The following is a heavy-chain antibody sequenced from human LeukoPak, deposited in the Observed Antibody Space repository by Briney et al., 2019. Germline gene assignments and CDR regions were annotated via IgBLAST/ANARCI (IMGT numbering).Heavy chain of an antibody. D-gene: IGHD6-13*01. CDR2: IKQDGSEK. J-gene: IGHJ5*02. Sequence: PGGSLRLSCAASGFTFSSYWMSWVRQAPGKGLEWVANIKQDGSEKYYVDSVKGRFTISRDNAKNTLYLQMNSLRAEDTAVYYCARGVRTLYSSSWEYNWFDPWGQGTLVTVSS. CDR3: ARGVRTLYSSSWEYNWFDP. CDR1: GFTFSSYW. V-gene: IGHV3-7*01.